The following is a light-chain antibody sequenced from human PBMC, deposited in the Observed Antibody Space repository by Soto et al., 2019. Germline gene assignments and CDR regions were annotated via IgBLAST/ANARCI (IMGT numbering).Light chain of an antibody. CDR1: SSNIGAGYD. CDR3: QSYHSILSGWL. J-gene: IGLJ2*01. CDR2: GNT. Sequence: QSVLTQPPSVSGAPGQRVTISCTGSSSNIGAGYDVHWSQQLPVTAPKLLVHGNTDRPSGAPDRFSGSKSATSASLAITGLEVENQDAYHSQSYHSILSGWLFAGGTKLPVL. V-gene: IGLV1-40*01.